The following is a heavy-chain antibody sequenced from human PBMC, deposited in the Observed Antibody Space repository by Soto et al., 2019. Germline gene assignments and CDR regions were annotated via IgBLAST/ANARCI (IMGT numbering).Heavy chain of an antibody. CDR2: ISYDGSNK. CDR3: AKGLALTYYYDSSGYFSFDY. Sequence: PGGSLRLSCAASGFTFSSYCMHWVRQAPGKGLEWVAVISYDGSNKYYADSVKGRFTISRDNSKNTLYLQMNSLRAEDTAVYYCAKGLALTYYYDSSGYFSFDYWGQGTLVTVSS. D-gene: IGHD3-22*01. J-gene: IGHJ4*02. CDR1: GFTFSSYC. V-gene: IGHV3-30*18.